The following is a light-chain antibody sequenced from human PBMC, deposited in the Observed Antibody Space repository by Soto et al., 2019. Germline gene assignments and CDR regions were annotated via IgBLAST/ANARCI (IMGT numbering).Light chain of an antibody. Sequence: QSALTQPASVSGSPGQSITISCTGTSSDVGGYNYVSWYQQHPGKAPKLMIYDVSNRPSGFSNRFSGSKSGNTASLTISGLQAEDEADYYCSSYTSSGTLVFGTGTNLTVL. J-gene: IGLJ1*01. CDR3: SSYTSSGTLV. V-gene: IGLV2-14*03. CDR1: SSDVGGYNY. CDR2: DVS.